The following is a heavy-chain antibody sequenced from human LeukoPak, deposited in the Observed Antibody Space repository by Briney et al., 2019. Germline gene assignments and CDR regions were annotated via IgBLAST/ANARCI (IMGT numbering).Heavy chain of an antibody. CDR2: IYTSGST. CDR3: ARGRYSMGSYDY. Sequence: SETLSLTCTVSGGSISSGSYYWSWLRQPAGKGLEWIGRIYTSGSTNYNPSLKSRVTISVDTSKNQFSLRLTSVTAADTAVYYCARGRYSMGSYDYWGQGTLVTVSS. J-gene: IGHJ4*02. CDR1: GGSISSGSYY. D-gene: IGHD3-10*01. V-gene: IGHV4-61*02.